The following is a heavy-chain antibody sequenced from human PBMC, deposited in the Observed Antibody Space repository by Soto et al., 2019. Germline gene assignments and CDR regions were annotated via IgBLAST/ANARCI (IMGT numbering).Heavy chain of an antibody. CDR2: INPSGGST. CDR1: GYTFTSNY. CDR3: ASERWVGRYSGYEEGYYYSYRDV. J-gene: IGHJ6*03. D-gene: IGHD5-12*01. Sequence: GASVKVSCKASGYTFTSNYMHSVQQAPGQGLEWMGIINPSGGSTSYAQKFQGRVTMTRDTSTSTVYMELSSLRSEDTAVYYCASERWVGRYSGYEEGYYYSYRDVWRKGTTVTVSS. V-gene: IGHV1-46*03.